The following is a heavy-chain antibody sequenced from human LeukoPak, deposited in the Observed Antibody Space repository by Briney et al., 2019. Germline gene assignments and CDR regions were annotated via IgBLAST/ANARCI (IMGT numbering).Heavy chain of an antibody. CDR3: ARPNSSGWHYDY. Sequence: GGSLRLSCVASGFTFNNYGMSWVRQAPGKGLEWVSAIGGDGTTTYYADSVKGRFTISRDNFKNTLYLQMNSLRDEDTAAYYCARPNSSGWHYDYWGQGTPVTVSS. CDR2: IGGDGTTT. D-gene: IGHD6-19*01. CDR1: GFTFNNYG. J-gene: IGHJ4*02. V-gene: IGHV3-23*01.